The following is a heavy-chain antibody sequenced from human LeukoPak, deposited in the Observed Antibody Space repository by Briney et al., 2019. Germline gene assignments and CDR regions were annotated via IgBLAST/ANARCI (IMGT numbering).Heavy chain of an antibody. Sequence: ASVKVSCKASGGTFSSYAISWVRQAPGQGLEWMGGIIPNFGTANYAQKFQGRVTITADKSTSTAYMELSSLRSEDTAVYYCARESVGATTPYFDYWGQGTLVTVSS. J-gene: IGHJ4*02. CDR2: IIPNFGTA. D-gene: IGHD1-26*01. CDR3: ARESVGATTPYFDY. CDR1: GGTFSSYA. V-gene: IGHV1-69*06.